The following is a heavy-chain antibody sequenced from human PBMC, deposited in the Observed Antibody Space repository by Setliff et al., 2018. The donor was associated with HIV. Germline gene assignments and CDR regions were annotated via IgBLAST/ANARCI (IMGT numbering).Heavy chain of an antibody. CDR1: GGSIRKYF. CDR2: IYSSGST. CDR3: ARSLDYSGSGIYYAGWFDL. J-gene: IGHJ5*02. D-gene: IGHD3-10*01. V-gene: IGHV4-4*07. Sequence: SETLSLTCTVSGGSIRKYFWSWIRQSAEKGLEWIGRIYSSGSTDQNPSLKSRVSMSVDTSKSQFSLNLSSVTAADTAVYYCARSLDYSGSGIYYAGWFDLWGQGIPVTVSS.